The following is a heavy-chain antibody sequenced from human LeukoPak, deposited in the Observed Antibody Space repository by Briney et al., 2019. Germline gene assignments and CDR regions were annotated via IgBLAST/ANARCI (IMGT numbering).Heavy chain of an antibody. V-gene: IGHV3-23*01. J-gene: IGHJ4*02. Sequence: PGGSLRLSCAASGFTFSSYGMSWVRQAPGKGLEWVSAISGSGGNTYYADSVKGRFTISRDISKNSLYLQMTSLRAEDTAVYYCARDLGYYASSANWGQGTLVTVSS. CDR3: ARDLGYYASSAN. CDR2: ISGSGGNT. CDR1: GFTFSSYG. D-gene: IGHD3-22*01.